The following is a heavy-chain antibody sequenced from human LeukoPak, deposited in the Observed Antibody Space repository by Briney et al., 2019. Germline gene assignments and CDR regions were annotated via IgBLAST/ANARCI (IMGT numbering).Heavy chain of an antibody. Sequence: GASVKVSCKVSRYTLTELSMHWVRQAPGKGLEWMGGFDPEDGETIYAQKFQGRVTMAEDTSTDTAYMELSSLRSEDTAVYYCATAPDYDSSGLRYWGQGTLVTVSS. CDR2: FDPEDGET. CDR3: ATAPDYDSSGLRY. D-gene: IGHD3-22*01. V-gene: IGHV1-24*01. CDR1: RYTLTELS. J-gene: IGHJ4*02.